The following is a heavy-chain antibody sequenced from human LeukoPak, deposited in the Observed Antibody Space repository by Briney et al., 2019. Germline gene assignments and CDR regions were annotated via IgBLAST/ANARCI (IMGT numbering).Heavy chain of an antibody. J-gene: IGHJ5*02. D-gene: IGHD3-22*01. CDR1: GYIFTDYW. Sequence: NRGESLKISCKTSGYIFTDYWIGWVRQVPGKGLEWMGIIYPDDSDTRYSPSFQGQVTISADKSTSTAHLQWSSLKASDTAMYYCARGAPIFYYFGSWGQGTLVSVSA. V-gene: IGHV5-51*01. CDR2: IYPDDSDT. CDR3: ARGAPIFYYFGS.